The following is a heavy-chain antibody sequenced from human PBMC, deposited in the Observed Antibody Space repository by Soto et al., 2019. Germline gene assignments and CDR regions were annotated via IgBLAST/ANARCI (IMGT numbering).Heavy chain of an antibody. CDR2: IIPVFGS. D-gene: IGHD1-1*01. V-gene: IGHV1-69*01. J-gene: IGHJ6*02. Sequence: QVQPVQSGAEVKKSGSSVKVSCKASGGTFSNYAINWVRQAPGQGLQWLGGIIPVFGSRYAQKFQGRVTITADENMTTVYMELRSLISEDTAVYYCARGGTAYYYGMDLWGQGTTVTVSS. CDR3: ARGGTAYYYGMDL. CDR1: GGTFSNYA.